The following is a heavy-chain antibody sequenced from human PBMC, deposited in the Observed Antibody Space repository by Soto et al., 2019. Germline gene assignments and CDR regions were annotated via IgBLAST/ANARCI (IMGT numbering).Heavy chain of an antibody. D-gene: IGHD2-21*02. Sequence: ASVKVSCKASGYTFTSYAMHWVRQAPGQRLEWMGWINAGNGNTKYSQNFQDRITITRDASASTVYMELSGLRSEDTAVYYCARDGGDCGYRLAYYYYIGMDVWGQGTAVTVSS. CDR3: ARDGGDCGYRLAYYYYIGMDV. CDR1: GYTFTSYA. V-gene: IGHV1-3*01. J-gene: IGHJ6*02. CDR2: INAGNGNT.